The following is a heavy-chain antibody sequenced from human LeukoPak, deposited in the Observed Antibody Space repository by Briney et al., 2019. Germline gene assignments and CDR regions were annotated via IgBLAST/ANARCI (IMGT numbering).Heavy chain of an antibody. CDR2: TRDKGNSYTT. V-gene: IGHV3-72*01. CDR3: TREGSYRGPDFDS. Sequence: PGGSLRLSCAASGFSSSDYYIDWVRQAPGKGLEWVGRTRDKGNSYTTEFAASMRGRFSISRDESKNSVYLQMNSLKTEDTAVYYCTREGSYRGPDFDSWGQGTLVTVSS. J-gene: IGHJ4*02. CDR1: GFSSSDYY. D-gene: IGHD5-12*01.